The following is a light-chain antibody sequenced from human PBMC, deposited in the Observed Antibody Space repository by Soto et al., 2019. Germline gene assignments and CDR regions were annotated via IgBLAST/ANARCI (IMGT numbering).Light chain of an antibody. CDR3: AAWDDSLNGYV. CDR1: SSHIGANT. CDR2: SHS. V-gene: IGLV1-44*01. J-gene: IGLJ1*01. Sequence: QSLLTHPLSASGTPGQRVAFSCSGSSSHIGANTVNWYQQLPGAAPKLLIYSHSQRPSGVPDRFSGSKSGTSASLAISGLQSDDEADYYCAAWDDSLNGYVFGTGTKVTV.